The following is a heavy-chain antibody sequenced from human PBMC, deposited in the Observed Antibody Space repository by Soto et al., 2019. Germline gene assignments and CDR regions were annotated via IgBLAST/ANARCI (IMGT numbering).Heavy chain of an antibody. V-gene: IGHV1-3*01. CDR1: GYIFTSYA. Sequence: QVQLVQSGAEVKRPGASVKDSCKASGYIFTSYAMNWVRQAPGQRPEWMGWINAGNGNTKYSQNFQDRVTSTRDTSASTIYMDLSRLRSEETAVYYCARGNPAPADYWGQGTLVTVSS. CDR3: ARGNPAPADY. J-gene: IGHJ4*02. CDR2: INAGNGNT.